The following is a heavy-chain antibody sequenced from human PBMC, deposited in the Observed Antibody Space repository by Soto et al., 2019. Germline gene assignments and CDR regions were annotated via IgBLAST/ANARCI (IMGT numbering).Heavy chain of an antibody. V-gene: IGHV1-3*01. Sequence: QVQLVQSGAEVKKPGASVKVSCKASGYTFTSYAMHWVRQAPGQRLEWMGWINAGNGNTKYSQKFQGRVTITRDTSASTAYMELSSLRAEDTAVYYCARAMGFGLSDYWGQGTLVTVSS. J-gene: IGHJ4*02. D-gene: IGHD3-10*01. CDR1: GYTFTSYA. CDR2: INAGNGNT. CDR3: ARAMGFGLSDY.